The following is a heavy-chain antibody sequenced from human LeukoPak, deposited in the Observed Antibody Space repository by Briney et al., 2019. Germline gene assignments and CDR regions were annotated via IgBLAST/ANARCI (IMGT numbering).Heavy chain of an antibody. J-gene: IGHJ4*02. D-gene: IGHD5-18*01. V-gene: IGHV3-30*04. CDR1: GFTFSSYA. CDR3: ARDPKYSYGVFDY. CDR2: ISYDGSNK. Sequence: PGGSLRLSCAASGFTFSSYAIHWVRQTPGKGLEWVAVISYDGSNKYYADSVKGRFTISRDNSKNTLYLQMNSLRAEDTAVYYCARDPKYSYGVFDYWGQGTLVTVSS.